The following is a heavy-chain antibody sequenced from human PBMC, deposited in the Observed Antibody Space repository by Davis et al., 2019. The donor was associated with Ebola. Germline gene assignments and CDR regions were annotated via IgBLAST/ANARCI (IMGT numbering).Heavy chain of an antibody. D-gene: IGHD6-13*01. V-gene: IGHV4-61*09. CDR1: SGSISSGGYY. CDR3: ARVYSSIQYYYYMDV. J-gene: IGHJ6*03. CDR2: IYTSGST. Sequence: PSETLSLTCAVSSGSISSGGYYWSWIRQPAGKGLEWIGHIYTSGSTNYNPSLKSRVTISVDTSKNQFSLKLSSVTAADTAVYYCARVYSSIQYYYYMDVWGKGTTVTVSS.